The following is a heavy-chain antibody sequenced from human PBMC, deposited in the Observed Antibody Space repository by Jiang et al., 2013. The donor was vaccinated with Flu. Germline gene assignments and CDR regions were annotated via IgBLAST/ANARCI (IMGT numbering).Heavy chain of an antibody. CDR1: GGTFSSYA. J-gene: IGHJ4*02. Sequence: GAEVKRPGSSVRVSCQASGGTFSSYAISWVRQAPGQGLEWMGWINPNSGGTNYTQKFQGRVTMTRDTSISTAYMELSRLRSDDTAVYYCAREPIVGASHFDYWGQGTLVTVSS. CDR3: AREPIVGASHFDY. CDR2: INPNSGGT. D-gene: IGHD1-26*01. V-gene: IGHV1-2*02.